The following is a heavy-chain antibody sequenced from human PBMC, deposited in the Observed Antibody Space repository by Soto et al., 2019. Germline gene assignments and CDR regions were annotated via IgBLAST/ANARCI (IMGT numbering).Heavy chain of an antibody. J-gene: IGHJ6*02. V-gene: IGHV1-46*01. CDR2: MNPSGGST. Sequence: QVQLVQSGAEVKKPGASVKVSCKASGYTFTKYYLHWVRQAPGQGLEWRGIMNPSGGSTNYAQKFQGRVTMTRDTSTSTVYMELSSLRSEDTGVYYCARDFIAAADLGLDVWGQGTTVTVSS. D-gene: IGHD6-13*01. CDR1: GYTFTKYY. CDR3: ARDFIAAADLGLDV.